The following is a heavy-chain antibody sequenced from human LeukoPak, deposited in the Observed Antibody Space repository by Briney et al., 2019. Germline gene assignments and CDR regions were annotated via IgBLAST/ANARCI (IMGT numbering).Heavy chain of an antibody. CDR2: ISYDGSNK. CDR1: GFTFSSYP. D-gene: IGHD2-2*01. Sequence: GGSLRLSCAASGFTFSSYPLHWVRQAPGKGLEWVTVISYDGSNKYYADSVKGRFTISRDNSKNTLYLQMNSLRAEDTAVYYCAKDGSVVVVPAAVPGAFDIWGQGTMVTVSS. V-gene: IGHV3-30*04. J-gene: IGHJ3*02. CDR3: AKDGSVVVVPAAVPGAFDI.